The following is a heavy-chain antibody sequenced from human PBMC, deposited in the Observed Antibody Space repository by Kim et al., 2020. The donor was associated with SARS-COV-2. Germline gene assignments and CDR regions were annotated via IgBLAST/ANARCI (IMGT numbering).Heavy chain of an antibody. J-gene: IGHJ4*01. Sequence: YYVDSVKGRFTISRDNSKNTIYLQMSNLRAEDTAVYYCAREEYSGSYFDYWGHGTLVTVSS. D-gene: IGHD1-26*01. V-gene: IGHV3-66*01. CDR3: AREEYSGSYFDY.